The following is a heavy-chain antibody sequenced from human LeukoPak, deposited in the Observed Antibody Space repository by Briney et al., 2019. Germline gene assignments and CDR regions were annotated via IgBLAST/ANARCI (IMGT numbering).Heavy chain of an antibody. V-gene: IGHV3-9*01. J-gene: IGHJ4*02. Sequence: HTGRSLRLSCAASGFTFDDYAMHWVRQAPGKGLEWVSGISWNSGSIGYADSVKGRFTISRDNAKNSLYLQMNSLRAEDTAVYYCAKSSWRAGISSGYLRTGTSFDYWGQGTLVTVSS. CDR1: GFTFDDYA. CDR3: AKSSWRAGISSGYLRTGTSFDY. CDR2: ISWNSGSI. D-gene: IGHD3-22*01.